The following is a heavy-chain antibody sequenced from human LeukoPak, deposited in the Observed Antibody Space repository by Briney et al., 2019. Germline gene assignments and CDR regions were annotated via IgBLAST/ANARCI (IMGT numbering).Heavy chain of an antibody. Sequence: GRSLRLSCAASGFAFDDYAMHWVRQAPGKGLEWVSGISWNSGSIGYADSVKGRFTISRDNTKNSLYLQMNSLRAEDTALYYCAKAGGSDFCSGYLFDYWGQGTLVTVSS. CDR1: GFAFDDYA. V-gene: IGHV3-9*01. J-gene: IGHJ4*02. D-gene: IGHD3-3*01. CDR3: AKAGGSDFCSGYLFDY. CDR2: ISWNSGSI.